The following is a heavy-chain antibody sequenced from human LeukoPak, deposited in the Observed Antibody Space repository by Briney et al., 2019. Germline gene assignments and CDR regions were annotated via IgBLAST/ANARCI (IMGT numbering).Heavy chain of an antibody. J-gene: IGHJ6*03. CDR2: IYYSGST. D-gene: IGHD2-2*01. Sequence: SETLSLTCTVSGGSISSSSYYWGWIRQPPGKGLEWIGSIYYSGSTYYNPAHKSRVTISVVTSKNQFSLKLSSVTAADTAVYYCARKQRYCSSTSCETYYYYYYMDVWGKGTTVTVSS. CDR1: GGSISSSSYY. V-gene: IGHV4-39*01. CDR3: ARKQRYCSSTSCETYYYYYYMDV.